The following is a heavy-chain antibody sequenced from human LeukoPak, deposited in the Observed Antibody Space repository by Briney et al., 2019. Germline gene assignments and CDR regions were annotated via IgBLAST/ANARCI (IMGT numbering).Heavy chain of an antibody. CDR3: ASARESCIGSTCYEYFHH. CDR2: FYSPGST. Sequence: GGSLRLSCAASGFTFTTYAMSWVRQAPGRGLEWVSVFYSPGSTYYADSVHGRFTISRDNSLNTLFLQMNSLRVEDTAVYYCASARESCIGSTCYEYFHHWGQGTPLTVSS. CDR1: GFTFTTYA. D-gene: IGHD2-2*01. J-gene: IGHJ1*01. V-gene: IGHV3-23*03.